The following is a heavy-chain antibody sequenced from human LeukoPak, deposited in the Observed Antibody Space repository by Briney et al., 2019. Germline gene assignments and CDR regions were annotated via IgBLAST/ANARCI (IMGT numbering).Heavy chain of an antibody. CDR2: IYYSGST. CDR3: AGAPFQYYYGSGSYYPHGNFDY. D-gene: IGHD3-10*01. J-gene: IGHJ4*02. Sequence: PSETLSLTCTVSGGSISSSSYYWGWIRQPPGKGLEWIGSIYYSGSTYYNPSLKSRVTISVDTSKNQFSLKLSSVTAADTAVYYCAGAPFQYYYGSGSYYPHGNFDYWGQGTLVTVSS. CDR1: GGSISSSSYY. V-gene: IGHV4-39*01.